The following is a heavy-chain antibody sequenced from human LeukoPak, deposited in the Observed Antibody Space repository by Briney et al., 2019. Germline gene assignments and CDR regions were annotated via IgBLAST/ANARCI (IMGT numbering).Heavy chain of an antibody. V-gene: IGHV1-2*02. CDR3: ARGYPLSTTAAGTYFQH. J-gene: IGHJ1*01. D-gene: IGHD6-13*01. Sequence: ASVKGSCKASVYTFTTHFIHWVRHAPGQGLEWMGWINPNSGGTNYAQKFQGRVTMTRDTSISTAYMELSRLRSDDTAVYYCARGYPLSTTAAGTYFQHWGQGTLVTVSS. CDR2: INPNSGGT. CDR1: VYTFTTHF.